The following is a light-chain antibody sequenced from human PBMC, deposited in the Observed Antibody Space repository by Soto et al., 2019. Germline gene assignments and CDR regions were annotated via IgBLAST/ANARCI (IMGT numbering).Light chain of an antibody. CDR1: SSDVGGYNY. CDR2: AVT. J-gene: IGLJ1*01. CDR3: CSYAGSYTRYV. Sequence: QSVLTQPRSVSGSPGQSVTISCTGTSSDVGGYNYVSWYQQYPGKAPKVMIYAVTKRPSGVPDRISGSKSGNTASLTISGLQAEDEADYYCCSYAGSYTRYVFGTGTKATVL. V-gene: IGLV2-11*01.